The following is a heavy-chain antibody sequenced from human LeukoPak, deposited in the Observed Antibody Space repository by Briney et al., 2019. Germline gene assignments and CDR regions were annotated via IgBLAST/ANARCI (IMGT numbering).Heavy chain of an antibody. Sequence: SETLPLTCTVPGGSICSSYSSSMPQPPGKGLEWIGYTYYSGGTYYNPSLKCRATISVDASNNQFSLMWSSAPSAPPTLYYSAKGRSSMVRGYYYYSMDDWGKGTTVTISS. J-gene: IGHJ6*03. D-gene: IGHD3-10*01. CDR2: TYYSGGT. CDR3: AKGRSSMVRGYYYYSMDD. CDR1: GGSICSSY. V-gene: IGHV4-59*01.